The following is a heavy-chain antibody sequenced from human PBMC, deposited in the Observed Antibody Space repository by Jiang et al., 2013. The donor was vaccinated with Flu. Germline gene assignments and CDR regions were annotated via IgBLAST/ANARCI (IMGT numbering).Heavy chain of an antibody. CDR3: ARQEAYHYDSSGYAFDI. CDR2: IYYSGSA. Sequence: GSGLVKPSETLSLTCTVSGDSLGSHYWSWIRQPPGKRLEWIGFIYYSGSAYYNPSLKSRVTIALDTSKNKFSLKLRAMTAADTAVYYCARQEAYHYDSSGYAFDIWGQGTMVTVSS. CDR1: GDSLGSHY. V-gene: IGHV4-59*08. J-gene: IGHJ3*02. D-gene: IGHD3-22*01.